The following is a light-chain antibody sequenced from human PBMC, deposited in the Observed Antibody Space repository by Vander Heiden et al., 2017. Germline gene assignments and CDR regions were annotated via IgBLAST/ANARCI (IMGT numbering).Light chain of an antibody. Sequence: QSALTQPASVSGSPGRSITISCTGTSSDVGSYNLVSWYQQHPGKAPKLMFYEVSKRPSGVSNRFSGSKSGNTASLTISGLQAEDEADYYCCSYAGSSTWVFGGGTKLTVL. J-gene: IGLJ3*02. CDR3: CSYAGSSTWV. CDR2: EVS. V-gene: IGLV2-23*02. CDR1: SSDVGSYNL.